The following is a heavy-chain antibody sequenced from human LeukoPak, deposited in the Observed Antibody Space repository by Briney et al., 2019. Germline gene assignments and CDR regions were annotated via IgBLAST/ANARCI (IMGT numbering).Heavy chain of an antibody. CDR2: ISAYNGNT. Sequence: GASVKVSCKASGYTFTSYGISWVRQAPGQGLEWMGWISAYNGNTNYAQKLQGRVTMTTDTSTSTAYMELRSLRSDDTAVYYCARDGDYYGSGSSHDYWGQGTLVTVSS. D-gene: IGHD3-10*01. V-gene: IGHV1-18*01. CDR3: ARDGDYYGSGSSHDY. CDR1: GYTFTSYG. J-gene: IGHJ4*02.